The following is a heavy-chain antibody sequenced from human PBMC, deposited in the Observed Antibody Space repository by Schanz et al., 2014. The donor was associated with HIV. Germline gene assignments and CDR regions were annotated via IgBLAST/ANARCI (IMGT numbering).Heavy chain of an antibody. J-gene: IGHJ6*02. Sequence: QVQLVQSGAEVKKPGASVKVSCKASGYTLNGYYMHWVRQAPGQGLEWMGWINPNTGGTKYAQKFQGRVTMTRDTSISTAYMELSSLRSEDTAVYYCARDVVATISPKYYYYAFDVWGQGTTVTVSS. CDR1: GYTLNGYY. CDR2: INPNTGGT. CDR3: ARDVVATISPKYYYYAFDV. D-gene: IGHD5-12*01. V-gene: IGHV1-2*02.